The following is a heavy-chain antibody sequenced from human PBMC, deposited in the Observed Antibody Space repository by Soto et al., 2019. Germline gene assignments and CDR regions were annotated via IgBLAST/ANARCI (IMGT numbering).Heavy chain of an antibody. CDR3: ARGDIVLVPASEGNWFDP. CDR1: AYSFTTYH. CDR2: INPDAGVT. D-gene: IGHD2-2*01. V-gene: IGHV1-46*01. Sequence: ASVKVSCKXSAYSFTTYHIHWVRQAPGQGLEWMGLINPDAGVTNYAQRFQGRLRLTRDTSTSTVYMELRSLRFDDTAVYYCARGDIVLVPASEGNWFDPWGQGTLVTVSS. J-gene: IGHJ5*02.